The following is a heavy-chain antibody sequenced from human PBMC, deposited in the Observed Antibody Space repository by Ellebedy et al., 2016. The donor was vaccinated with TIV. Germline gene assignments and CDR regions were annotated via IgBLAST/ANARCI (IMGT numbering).Heavy chain of an antibody. V-gene: IGHV3-30-3*01. CDR3: ARSTTMVFDH. Sequence: GESLKISCTASGFTFNTYAMHWLRQAPGKGLEWVAFIPFDGNNAHYSDSVKGRFTISRDNSKNTLYLQMNSLRPEDTATYYCARSTTMVFDHWGQGTLVTVAS. CDR1: GFTFNTYA. CDR2: IPFDGNNA. D-gene: IGHD5-18*01. J-gene: IGHJ4*02.